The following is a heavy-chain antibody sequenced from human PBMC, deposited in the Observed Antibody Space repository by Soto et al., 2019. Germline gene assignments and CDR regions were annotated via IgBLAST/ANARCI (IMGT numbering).Heavy chain of an antibody. CDR3: AINWGDNWNYNPSSCGGY. D-gene: IGHD1-7*01. Sequence: ASVKVSCKAAGYTFTSYVISWVRQAPGQGLEWMGWISAYNGNTNYAQKLQGRVTMTTDTSTSTAYMELRSLRSDATAVYYCAINWGDNWNYNPSSCGGYWG. J-gene: IGHJ4*01. V-gene: IGHV1-18*04. CDR2: ISAYNGNT. CDR1: GYTFTSYV.